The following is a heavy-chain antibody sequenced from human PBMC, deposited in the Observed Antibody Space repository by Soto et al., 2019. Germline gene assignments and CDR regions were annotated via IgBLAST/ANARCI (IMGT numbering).Heavy chain of an antibody. V-gene: IGHV1-24*01. D-gene: IGHD2-15*01. CDR2: FDPEDGET. J-gene: IGHJ4*02. Sequence: ASVKVSCKVSGYTLTELSMHWVRPAPGKGLEWMGGFDPEDGETIYAQKFQGRVTMTEDTSTDTAYMELSSLRSEDTAVYYCATDHVLGYCSGGSCYGGSYYDHSFDYWGQGTLVTVSS. CDR3: ATDHVLGYCSGGSCYGGSYYDHSFDY. CDR1: GYTLTELS.